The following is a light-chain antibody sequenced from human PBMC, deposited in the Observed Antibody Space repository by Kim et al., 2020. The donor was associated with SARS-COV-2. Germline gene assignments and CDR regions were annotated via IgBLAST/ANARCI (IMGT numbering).Light chain of an antibody. CDR1: NMGSKS. V-gene: IGLV3-21*04. J-gene: IGLJ3*02. Sequence: ARGKTARITCGGNNMGSKSVHWYQQKPGQAPVLVIYYDSDRPSGIPERFSGSNSGNTATLTISRVEAGDEADYYCQVWDSSSDHWVFGGGTQLTVL. CDR2: YDS. CDR3: QVWDSSSDHWV.